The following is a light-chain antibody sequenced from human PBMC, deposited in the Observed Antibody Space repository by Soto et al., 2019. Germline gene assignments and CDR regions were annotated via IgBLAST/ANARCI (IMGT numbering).Light chain of an antibody. Sequence: DIQMTQSPSSVSASVGDIVTITCLASQDINKWLAWYQQKPGLAPNLVIYTASRLHGGGPSRFSGSASGTDFTLTISCLQPEDVTTYYCQQGKSFPLTFGGGTKVDI. V-gene: IGKV1-12*01. CDR2: TAS. CDR3: QQGKSFPLT. CDR1: QDINKW. J-gene: IGKJ4*01.